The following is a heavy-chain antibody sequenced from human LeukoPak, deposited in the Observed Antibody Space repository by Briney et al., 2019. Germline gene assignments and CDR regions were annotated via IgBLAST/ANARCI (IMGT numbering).Heavy chain of an antibody. D-gene: IGHD3-3*01. CDR3: ARVPYYDFWSGYGDY. J-gene: IGHJ4*02. CDR2: ISAYNGNT. CDR1: GYTFTSYG. V-gene: IGHV1-18*01. Sequence: GASVKVSCKASGYTFTSYGISWVRQAPGQGLEWMGWISAYNGNTNYAQKLQGRVIMTTDTSTSTAYMELRSLRSDDTAVYYCARVPYYDFWSGYGDYWGQGTLVTVSS.